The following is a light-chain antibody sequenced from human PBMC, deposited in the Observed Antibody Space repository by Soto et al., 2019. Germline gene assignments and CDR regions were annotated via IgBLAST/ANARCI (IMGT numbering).Light chain of an antibody. CDR3: QQYSTYPYT. Sequence: DIQMTQSPSTLSASVGDRVTITCRASQSISSWLAWYQQKPGKAPKLLIYAASSLQSGVPSRFSGSGSGTEFTLTISSLQPDDFATYYCQQYSTYPYTFCQGTKLEIK. CDR1: QSISSW. J-gene: IGKJ2*01. CDR2: AAS. V-gene: IGKV1-5*03.